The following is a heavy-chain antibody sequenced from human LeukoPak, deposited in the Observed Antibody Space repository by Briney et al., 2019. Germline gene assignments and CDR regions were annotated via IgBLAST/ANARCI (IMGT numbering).Heavy chain of an antibody. J-gene: IGHJ4*02. V-gene: IGHV3-23*01. CDR2: ISGSGGST. Sequence: PGGSLRLSCAASGFTFSSYAMSWVRQAPGKGLEWVSAISGSGGSTYYADSVKGRFTISRDNSKNTLYLQMNSLRAEDTAVYYCAKDGDNLSLHHPVDYWDQGTLVTVSS. CDR3: AKDGDNLSLHHPVDY. D-gene: IGHD1-14*01. CDR1: GFTFSSYA.